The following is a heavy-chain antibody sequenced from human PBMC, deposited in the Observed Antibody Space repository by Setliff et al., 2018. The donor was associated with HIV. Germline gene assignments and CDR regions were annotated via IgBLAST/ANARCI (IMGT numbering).Heavy chain of an antibody. D-gene: IGHD3-3*01. CDR1: GGTFSSYA. CDR2: IIPILGIA. CDR3: VRGVQSPPHYSYYYMDV. J-gene: IGHJ6*03. Sequence: GASVKVSCKASGGTFSSYAISWVRQAPGQGLEWMGGIIPILGIANYAQKFQGRVTITADKSTSTAYMGLTSLRFDDTAMYYCVRGVQSPPHYSYYYMDVWGEGTMVTVSS. V-gene: IGHV1-69*10.